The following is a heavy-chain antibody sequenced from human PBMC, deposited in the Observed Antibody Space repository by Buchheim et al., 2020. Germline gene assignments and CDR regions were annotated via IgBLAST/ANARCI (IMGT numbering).Heavy chain of an antibody. V-gene: IGHV1-3*01. Sequence: QVQLVQSGAEVRKPGASVKISCKASGYSFISFAIHWVRQAPGQGLEWMGWVNAGNGNTGYSQNFQGRVSIPADKTASTAYMELKSLTSEDTAVYYCARTFPFDYWGQGTL. J-gene: IGHJ4*02. CDR3: ARTFPFDY. D-gene: IGHD3-3*02. CDR1: GYSFISFA. CDR2: VNAGNGNT.